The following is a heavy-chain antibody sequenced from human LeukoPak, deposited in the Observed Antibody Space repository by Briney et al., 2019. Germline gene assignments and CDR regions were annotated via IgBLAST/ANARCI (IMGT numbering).Heavy chain of an antibody. D-gene: IGHD3-22*01. CDR1: GFTFSSYS. Sequence: GGSLRLSCAASGFTFSSYSMNWVRQAPGKGLEWVSSISSSSYIYYADSVKGRFTISRDNAKNSLYLQMNSLRAEDTAVYYCARGRGYIDDSSGYSAFDIWGQGTMVTVSS. CDR3: ARGRGYIDDSSGYSAFDI. J-gene: IGHJ3*02. CDR2: ISSSSYI. V-gene: IGHV3-21*04.